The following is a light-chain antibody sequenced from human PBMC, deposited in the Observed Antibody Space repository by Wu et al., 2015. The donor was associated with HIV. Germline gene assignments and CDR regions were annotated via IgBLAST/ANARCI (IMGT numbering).Light chain of an antibody. CDR3: QQRSTWFT. CDR2: LTS. V-gene: IGKV3-11*01. Sequence: EIVLTQSPATLSLSPGESATLSCRASQSVGSYLAWYQQKPGRAPRLLIYLTSTRATGIPARFSGSGSGTDFTLTISSLEPEDFAVYYCQQRSTWFTFGPGTRVDIK. J-gene: IGKJ3*01. CDR1: QSVGSY.